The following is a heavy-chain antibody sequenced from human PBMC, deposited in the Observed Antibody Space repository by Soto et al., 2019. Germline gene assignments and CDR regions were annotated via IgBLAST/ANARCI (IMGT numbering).Heavy chain of an antibody. CDR3: AVDSSIAARPGYYFDY. CDR2: ISGSGGST. CDR1: GFTFSSYA. Sequence: GGSLRLSCAASGFTFSSYAMSWVRQAPGKGLEWVSAISGSGGSTYYADSVKGRFTISRDNSKNTLYLQMNSLRAEDTAVYYCAVDSSIAARPGYYFDYWGQGTLVTVSS. J-gene: IGHJ4*02. V-gene: IGHV3-23*01. D-gene: IGHD6-6*01.